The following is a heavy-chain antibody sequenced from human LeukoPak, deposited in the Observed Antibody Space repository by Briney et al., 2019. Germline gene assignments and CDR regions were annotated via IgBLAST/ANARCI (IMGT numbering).Heavy chain of an antibody. J-gene: IGHJ4*02. V-gene: IGHV3-7*01. CDR2: IKQDGSET. Sequence: PGGSLRLSCAASGFSFGSNWMSWVRQAPGRGLEWVANIKQDGSETYYVDSVKGRFTISRDNAKNSLFLQMNSLRAEDTAVYYCARPTGWRAPFDSWGQGTLVAVSS. D-gene: IGHD6-19*01. CDR1: GFSFGSNW. CDR3: ARPTGWRAPFDS.